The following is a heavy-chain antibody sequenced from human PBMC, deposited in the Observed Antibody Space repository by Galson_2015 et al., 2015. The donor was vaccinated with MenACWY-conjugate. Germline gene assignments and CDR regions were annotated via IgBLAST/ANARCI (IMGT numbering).Heavy chain of an antibody. CDR2: INPSDTTT. CDR1: GYTFTNNY. D-gene: IGHD3-16*02. V-gene: IGHV1-46*01. Sequence: SVKVSCKAFGYTFTNNYMHWVRQAPGQGLEWMGVINPSDTTTTYAQKLQGRVAMTRDTSTSTIYMELSSLRSADTAVYYCVRGGAIIRSGTFRVFDIWGQGTMVTVSS. CDR3: VRGGAIIRSGTFRVFDI. J-gene: IGHJ3*02.